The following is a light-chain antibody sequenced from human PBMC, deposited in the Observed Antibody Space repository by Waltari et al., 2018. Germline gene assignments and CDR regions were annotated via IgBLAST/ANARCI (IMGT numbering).Light chain of an antibody. J-gene: IGLJ2*01. Sequence: QSVLTQPPSVSAAPGQKVTISCSGSSSNLGNNYVSWYQQLPGTAPKLLIYDNNKRPSGIPDRFSGSKSGSSATLGITGLQTGDEADYYCGTWDNSLSVVVFGGGTKLTVL. CDR2: DNN. V-gene: IGLV1-51*01. CDR1: SSNLGNNY. CDR3: GTWDNSLSVVV.